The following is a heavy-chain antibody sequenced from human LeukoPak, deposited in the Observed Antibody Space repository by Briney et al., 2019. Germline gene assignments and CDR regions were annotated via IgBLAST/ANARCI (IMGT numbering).Heavy chain of an antibody. Sequence: ASVKVSCKASGYTFTTYGITWVRQAPGQGLEWMGWTSGYNGDTNYAQKLQGRVTMTTDTSTSTAYMELRSLRSDDTAVYYCARGNDRAWFDPWGQGTLVTVSS. V-gene: IGHV1-18*01. D-gene: IGHD1-1*01. CDR3: ARGNDRAWFDP. J-gene: IGHJ5*02. CDR1: GYTFTTYG. CDR2: TSGYNGDT.